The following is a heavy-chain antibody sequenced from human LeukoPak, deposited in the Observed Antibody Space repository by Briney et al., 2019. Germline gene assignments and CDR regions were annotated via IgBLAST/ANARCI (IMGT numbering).Heavy chain of an antibody. CDR2: INPKSGGT. CDR3: ARYLGEVVVISNDY. CDR1: GYTFTGYY. Sequence: ASVKVSCKASGYTFTGYYMHWVRQAPGQGREWMGWINPKSGGTNYAQKCQGRVTMTRDTSISTAYMELSRLRSDDTAVYYCARYLGEVVVISNDYWGQGTLVTVSS. J-gene: IGHJ4*02. V-gene: IGHV1-2*02. D-gene: IGHD3-22*01.